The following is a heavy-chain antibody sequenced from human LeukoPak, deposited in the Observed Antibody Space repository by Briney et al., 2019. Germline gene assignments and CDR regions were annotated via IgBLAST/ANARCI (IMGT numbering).Heavy chain of an antibody. CDR3: ARDSRIYGMDV. CDR1: RGSISTYY. Sequence: PSETLSLTCTISRGSISTYYWSWIRQPPGKGLEWIGYISTSESTNYNPSLKSRVTISVDTSKNQFSLKLSSVTAADTAVYYCARDSRIYGMDVWGQGTTVTVSS. V-gene: IGHV4-59*01. CDR2: ISTSEST. D-gene: IGHD2-15*01. J-gene: IGHJ6*02.